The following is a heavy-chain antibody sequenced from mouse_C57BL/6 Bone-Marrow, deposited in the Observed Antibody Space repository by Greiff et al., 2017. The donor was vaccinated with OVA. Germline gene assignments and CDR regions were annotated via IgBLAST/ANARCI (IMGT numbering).Heavy chain of an antibody. CDR1: GFTFSSYG. Sequence: EVKLMESGGDLVKPGGSLKLSCAASGFTFSSYGMSWVRQTPDKRLEWVATISSGGSYTYYPDSVKGRFTISRDNAKNTLYLQMSSLKSEDTAMYYCARHRAYWGKGTLVTVSA. J-gene: IGHJ3*01. V-gene: IGHV5-6*01. CDR2: ISSGGSYT. CDR3: ARHRAY.